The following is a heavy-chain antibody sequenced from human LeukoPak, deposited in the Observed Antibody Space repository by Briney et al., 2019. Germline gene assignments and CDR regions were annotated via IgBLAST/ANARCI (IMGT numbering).Heavy chain of an antibody. CDR3: ATGSYPFEY. CDR2: MYSSGST. CDR1: GGSLSTYSY. V-gene: IGHV4-59*01. J-gene: IGHJ4*02. D-gene: IGHD3-10*01. Sequence: PSETLSLTCAVSGGSLSTYSYWSWIRQPPGKGLEWIGLMYSSGSTNYNPSLKSQVTMSVDTSKNQFSLRLNSVTAVDTAVYYCATGSYPFEYWGQGTLVTVSS.